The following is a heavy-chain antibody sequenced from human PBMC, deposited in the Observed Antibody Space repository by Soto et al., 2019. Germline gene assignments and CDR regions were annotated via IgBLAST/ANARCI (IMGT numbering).Heavy chain of an antibody. CDR3: ARPRSSGYAGEFDY. J-gene: IGHJ4*02. V-gene: IGHV4-59*01. D-gene: IGHD3-22*01. CDR2: IYYSGST. CDR1: GGSISPYY. Sequence: PSETLSLTCTVSGGSISPYYWSWIRQPPGKGLEWIGFIYYSGSTNYNPSLKSRVTISVDTSQNQFSLMLTSVTAADTAVYYCARPRSSGYAGEFDYWGQGTLVPASS.